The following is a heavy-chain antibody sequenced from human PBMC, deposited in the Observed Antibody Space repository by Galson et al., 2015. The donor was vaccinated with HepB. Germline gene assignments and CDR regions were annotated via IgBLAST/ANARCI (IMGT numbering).Heavy chain of an antibody. D-gene: IGHD6-19*01. CDR2: ISSSSSYI. Sequence: LRLSCAASGFTFSSYSMNWVRQAPGKGLEWVSSISSSSSYIYYADSVKGRFTISRDNAKNSLYLQMNSLRAEDTAVYYCARGLSSGWYSDYFDYWGQGTLATVSS. V-gene: IGHV3-21*01. CDR3: ARGLSSGWYSDYFDY. CDR1: GFTFSSYS. J-gene: IGHJ4*02.